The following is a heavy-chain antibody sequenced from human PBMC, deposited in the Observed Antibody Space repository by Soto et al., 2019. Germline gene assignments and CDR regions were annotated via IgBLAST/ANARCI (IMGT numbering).Heavy chain of an antibody. D-gene: IGHD1-1*01. J-gene: IGHJ4*02. V-gene: IGHV4-39*01. CDR3: AGRDNRFQLERYFDY. CDR1: GGSISSSSYY. Sequence: QLQLQESGPGLVKPSETLSLTCTVSGGSISSSSYYWGWIRQPPGKGLEWIGSIYYSGSTYYNPSLKSRVTISVDTSKNQFSLKLSSVTAADTAVYYCAGRDNRFQLERYFDYWGQGTLVTVSS. CDR2: IYYSGST.